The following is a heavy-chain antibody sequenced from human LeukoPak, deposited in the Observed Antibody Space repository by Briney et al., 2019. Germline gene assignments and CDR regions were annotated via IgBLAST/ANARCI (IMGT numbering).Heavy chain of an antibody. CDR1: GFTFSSYW. CDR3: ARGKYSSSWYAGYYYYYYMDV. J-gene: IGHJ6*03. D-gene: IGHD6-13*01. Sequence: GGSLRLSCAASGFTFSSYWMSWVRQAPGKGLEWVANIRQDGSEKYYVDSVKGRFTISRDNAKNSLYLQMNSLRAEDTAVYYCARGKYSSSWYAGYYYYYYMDVWGKGTTVTISS. V-gene: IGHV3-7*04. CDR2: IRQDGSEK.